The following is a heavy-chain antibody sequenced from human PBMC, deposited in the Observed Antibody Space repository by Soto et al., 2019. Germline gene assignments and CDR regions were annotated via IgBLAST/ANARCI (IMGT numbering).Heavy chain of an antibody. Sequence: GGSLRLSCAASGFTFDDYAMHWVRQAPGKGLEWVSGISWNSGSIGYADSVKGRFTISRDNAKNSLYLQMNSLRAEDTALYYCAKTNSGWYSNFDYWGQGTLVTVSS. CDR1: GFTFDDYA. CDR2: ISWNSGSI. D-gene: IGHD6-19*01. CDR3: AKTNSGWYSNFDY. J-gene: IGHJ4*02. V-gene: IGHV3-9*01.